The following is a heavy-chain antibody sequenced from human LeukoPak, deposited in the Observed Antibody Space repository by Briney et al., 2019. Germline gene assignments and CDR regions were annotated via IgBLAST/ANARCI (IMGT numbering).Heavy chain of an antibody. J-gene: IGHJ4*02. CDR2: INSDGSST. CDR1: GFTFSSYW. Sequence: GGSLRLSCAASGFTFSSYWMHWVRQAPGKGLVWVSRINSDGSSTSYADSVKGRFTISRDNAKNTLCLQMNSVRAEDTAVYYCASVNVGATTPDFDYWGQGTLVTVSS. D-gene: IGHD1-26*01. V-gene: IGHV3-74*01. CDR3: ASVNVGATTPDFDY.